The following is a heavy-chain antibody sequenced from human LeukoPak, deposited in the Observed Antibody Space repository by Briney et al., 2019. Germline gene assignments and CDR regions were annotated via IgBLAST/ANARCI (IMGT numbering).Heavy chain of an antibody. CDR3: ARGYSTIAY. CDR2: ISYSGST. D-gene: IGHD4-11*01. Sequence: PSETLSLTCTVSGGSISSYYWSWIRQPPGKGLEWIGYISYSGSTSYNPSLKSRVTISVDTSKNQFSLKLSSVTAADTAVYYCARGYSTIAYWGQGTLVTVSS. V-gene: IGHV4-59*08. J-gene: IGHJ4*02. CDR1: GGSISSYY.